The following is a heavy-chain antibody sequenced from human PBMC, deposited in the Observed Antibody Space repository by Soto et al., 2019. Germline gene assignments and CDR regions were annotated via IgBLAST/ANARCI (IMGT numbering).Heavy chain of an antibody. Sequence: EVQLVESGGGLVKPGGSLRLSCAASGSTFSHAWMSWVRQVPGKGLEWVARVKSKAAGGTTAYAAPVKGRFTISRDDSKNTLYLQMNRLKTDDTDVYYCTTLGFDPWGQGTLVTVSS. CDR3: TTLGFDP. J-gene: IGHJ5*02. V-gene: IGHV3-15*01. CDR2: VKSKAAGGTT. CDR1: GSTFSHAW.